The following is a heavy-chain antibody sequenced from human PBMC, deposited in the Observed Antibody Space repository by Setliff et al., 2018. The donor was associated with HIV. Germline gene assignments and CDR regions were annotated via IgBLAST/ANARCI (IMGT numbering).Heavy chain of an antibody. J-gene: IGHJ5*02. CDR2: INTNTGNP. D-gene: IGHD3-22*01. CDR3: AKERNPYYYDSSVYSWFDP. CDR1: GYTFTSYS. Sequence: ASVKVSCKASGYTFTSYSRNWVRQAPGQGLQWMGWINTNTGNPTYAQDFIGRFVFSLDTSFSTAYLQISGLKAADTAVYYCAKERNPYYYDSSVYSWFDPWGQGTLVTVSS. V-gene: IGHV7-4-1*02.